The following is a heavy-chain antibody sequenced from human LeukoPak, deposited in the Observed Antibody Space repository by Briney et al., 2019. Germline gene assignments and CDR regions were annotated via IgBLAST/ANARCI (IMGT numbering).Heavy chain of an antibody. CDR3: ARVIDSSGWSFDY. CDR1: GFTVSSNY. CDR2: IYSGGST. J-gene: IGHJ4*02. D-gene: IGHD3-22*01. V-gene: IGHV3-53*01. Sequence: PGGSLRLSCAASGFTVSSNYMSWVRQAPGKGLEWVSVIYSGGSTYYADSVKGGFTISRNNSKNTLYLQMNSLRAEDTAVYYCARVIDSSGWSFDYWGQGTLVTVSS.